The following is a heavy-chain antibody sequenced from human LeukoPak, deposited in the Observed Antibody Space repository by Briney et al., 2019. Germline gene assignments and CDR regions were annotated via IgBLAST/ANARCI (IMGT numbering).Heavy chain of an antibody. Sequence: PSVKLSRNASVYTFTGYYMHWVRQPPGQGLEWMGRINPNRGGKNYEKRIQSNVTMTRNTSIRTAYMALSRLRSDDTAVYYGARDERDHSSWSHHNWFDPWGPGTLVTVSS. J-gene: IGHJ5*02. CDR3: ARDERDHSSWSHHNWFDP. CDR2: INPNRGGK. V-gene: IGHV1-2*02. CDR1: VYTFTGYY. D-gene: IGHD6-6*01.